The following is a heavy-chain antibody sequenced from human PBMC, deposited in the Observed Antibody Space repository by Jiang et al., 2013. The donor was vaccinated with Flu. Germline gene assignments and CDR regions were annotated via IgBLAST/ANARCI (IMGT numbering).Heavy chain of an antibody. CDR2: INHSGST. J-gene: IGHJ4*02. Sequence: LLKPSETLSLTCAVYGGSFSGYYWSWIRQPPGKGLEWIGEINHSGSTNYNPSLKSRVTISVDTSKNQFSLKLSSVTAADTAVYYCARTQYFDWLTTRYYFDYWGQGTLVTVSS. D-gene: IGHD3-9*01. CDR1: GGSFSGYY. CDR3: ARTQYFDWLTTRYYFDY. V-gene: IGHV4-34*01.